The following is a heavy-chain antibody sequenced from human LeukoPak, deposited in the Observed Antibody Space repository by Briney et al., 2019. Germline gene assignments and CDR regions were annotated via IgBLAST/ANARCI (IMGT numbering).Heavy chain of an antibody. CDR3: ATARIMITFGGAAPRQDNDY. J-gene: IGHJ4*02. D-gene: IGHD3-16*01. CDR1: GYTFTDYY. CDR2: VDPEDGET. Sequence: ASVKISCKVSGYTFTDYYMHWVQQAPGKGLEWMGLVDPEDGETIYAEKFQGRVTITADTSTDTAYMELSSLRSEDTAVYYCATARIMITFGGAAPRQDNDYWGQGTPVTVSS. V-gene: IGHV1-69-2*01.